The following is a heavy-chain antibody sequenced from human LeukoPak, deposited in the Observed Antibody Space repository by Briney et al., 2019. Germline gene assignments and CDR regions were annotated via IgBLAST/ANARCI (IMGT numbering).Heavy chain of an antibody. V-gene: IGHV4-34*01. CDR1: GGSFSGYY. CDR2: INHSGST. Sequence: SETLSLTCAVYGGSFSGYYWSWIRQPPGKGLEWIGEINHSGSTNYNPSFKSRVTISVDTSKNQLSLKLSAVTAADTPVYYCAGDGFAPPQHYYYYGMDVWGQGTTVTVSS. J-gene: IGHJ6*02. CDR3: AGDGFAPPQHYYYYGMDV. D-gene: IGHD2-2*01.